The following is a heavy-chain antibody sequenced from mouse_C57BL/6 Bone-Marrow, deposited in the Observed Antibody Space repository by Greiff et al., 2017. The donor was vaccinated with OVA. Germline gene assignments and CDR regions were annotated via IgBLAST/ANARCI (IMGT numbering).Heavy chain of an antibody. V-gene: IGHV1-50*01. CDR1: GYTFTSYW. CDR2: IDPSDSYT. J-gene: IGHJ2*01. CDR3: ARDGYYVGYFDY. Sequence: QVQLKQPGAELVKPGASVKLSCKASGYTFTSYWMQWVKQRPGQGLEWIGEIDPSDSYTNYNQKFKGKATLTVDTSSSTAYMQLSSLTSEDSAVYYCARDGYYVGYFDYWGQGTTLTVSS. D-gene: IGHD2-3*01.